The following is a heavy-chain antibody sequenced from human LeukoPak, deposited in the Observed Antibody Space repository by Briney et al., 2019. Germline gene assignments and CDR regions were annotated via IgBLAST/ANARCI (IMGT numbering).Heavy chain of an antibody. Sequence: EGSLRLSCAASGITVNTNYMTWVRQAPGKGLEWVSVIYGGGNTYSADSVKDRFTISRDNSKNTLYLQMNSLRAEDTAVYYCARAPHYYSGMDVWGRGTTVTVSS. J-gene: IGHJ6*02. V-gene: IGHV3-66*01. CDR2: IYGGGNT. CDR1: GITVNTNY. CDR3: ARAPHYYSGMDV.